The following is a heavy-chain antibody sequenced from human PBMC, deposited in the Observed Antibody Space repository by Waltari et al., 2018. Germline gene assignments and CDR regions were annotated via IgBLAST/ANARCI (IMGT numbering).Heavy chain of an antibody. CDR2: INHSGST. J-gene: IGHJ3*02. D-gene: IGHD1-26*01. V-gene: IGHV4-34*01. CDR3: ARAWISLILGATSAFDI. Sequence: QVQLQQWGAGLLKPSETLYLTCAVYGGSFSGSYCSRLRQPPGKGLEWIGEINHSGSTNYNPSLKSRVTISVDTSKNQFSLKLSSVTAADTAVYYCARAWISLILGATSAFDIWGQGTMVTVS. CDR1: GGSFSGSY.